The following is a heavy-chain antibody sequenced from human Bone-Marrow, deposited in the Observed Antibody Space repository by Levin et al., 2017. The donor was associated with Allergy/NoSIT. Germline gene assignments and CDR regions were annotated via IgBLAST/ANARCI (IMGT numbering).Heavy chain of an antibody. V-gene: IGHV4-30-4*01. CDR3: ARHSGRNPFDF. Sequence: NPSETLSLTCSVSGGSISGDYYWSWIRQSPGKGLEWIGYIFYIGTTSYNPSLKSRVSMSVDTSRNQFSLDLTSVTAADTAVYFCARHSGRNPFDFWGPGTLVTVSS. CDR1: GGSISGDYY. J-gene: IGHJ4*02. CDR2: IFYIGTT. D-gene: IGHD1-14*01.